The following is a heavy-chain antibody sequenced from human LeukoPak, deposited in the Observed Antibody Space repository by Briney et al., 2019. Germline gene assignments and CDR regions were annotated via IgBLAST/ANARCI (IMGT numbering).Heavy chain of an antibody. CDR1: GFTFSSYE. D-gene: IGHD2-21*01. CDR3: ARDWGGVQFDY. Sequence: GGSLRLSCAASGFTFSSYEMNWVRQAPGKGLEWVSYISSSGSIMHYADSVKGRFTISRDNAKNSLHLLMNSLRDEDTAVYYCARDWGGVQFDYWGQGTLVTVSS. V-gene: IGHV3-48*03. CDR2: ISSSGSIM. J-gene: IGHJ4*02.